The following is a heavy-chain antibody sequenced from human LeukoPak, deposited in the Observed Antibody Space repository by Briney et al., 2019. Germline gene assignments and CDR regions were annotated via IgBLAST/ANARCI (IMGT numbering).Heavy chain of an antibody. Sequence: GGSLRLSCAASGFTFSSYSMNWVRHAPGKGLEGGLSISVTSSYMYYADSVKGRFTVSRDNAKNSLYLQMNSLRAGDTAVYYCARDFYSDSSLWAFDIWGPGTMVTVSS. J-gene: IGHJ3*02. CDR2: ISVTSSYM. CDR1: GFTFSSYS. V-gene: IGHV3-21*01. CDR3: ARDFYSDSSLWAFDI. D-gene: IGHD3-22*01.